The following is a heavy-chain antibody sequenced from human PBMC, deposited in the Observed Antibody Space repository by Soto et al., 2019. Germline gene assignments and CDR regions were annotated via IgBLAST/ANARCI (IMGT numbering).Heavy chain of an antibody. D-gene: IGHD2-15*01. J-gene: IGHJ6*03. CDR2: ICNSGTT. CDR3: ARASCSGGSCYSLDYYYMDV. CDR1: GGSIRSYC. Sequence: SETLSLTCTVSGGSIRSYCWTWIRQPPGEGLEWIGCICNSGTTNYNPSLKSRVTISIDTHKNQFSLQLSSVTAADTAVYYCARASCSGGSCYSLDYYYMDVWGKGTTVTVSS. V-gene: IGHV4-59*12.